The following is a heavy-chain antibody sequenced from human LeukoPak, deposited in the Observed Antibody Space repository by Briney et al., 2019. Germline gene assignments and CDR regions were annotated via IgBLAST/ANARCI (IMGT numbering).Heavy chain of an antibody. D-gene: IGHD6-19*01. Sequence: SGTLSLTCAVYGGSFSGYYWSRIRQPPGKGLEWIGEINHSGSTNYNPSLKSRVTISVDTSKNQFSLKLSSVAAADTAVYYCARVGVAGTGRWGQGTLVTVSS. CDR2: INHSGST. J-gene: IGHJ4*02. CDR3: ARVGVAGTGR. V-gene: IGHV4-34*01. CDR1: GGSFSGYY.